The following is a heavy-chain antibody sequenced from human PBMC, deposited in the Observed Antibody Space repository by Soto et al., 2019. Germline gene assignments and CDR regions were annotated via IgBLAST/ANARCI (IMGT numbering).Heavy chain of an antibody. J-gene: IGHJ4*02. D-gene: IGHD2-2*01. CDR3: ARDPGGYCSSTSCYRGLDY. CDR2: IIPIFDTA. CDR1: GGTFSSYA. Sequence: SVTVSCKASGGTFSSYAISWVRPAPGQGLEWMGGIIPIFDTATDAQKFQGRVTITADESTSTPYMELSSWRSEETAVYYCARDPGGYCSSTSCYRGLDYWGQGTLVTVSS. V-gene: IGHV1-69*13.